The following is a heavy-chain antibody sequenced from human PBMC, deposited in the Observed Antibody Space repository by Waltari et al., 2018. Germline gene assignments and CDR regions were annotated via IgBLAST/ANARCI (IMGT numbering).Heavy chain of an antibody. D-gene: IGHD2-2*01. V-gene: IGHV4-34*01. Sequence: QVQLQKWGAGLLKPSETLSLTCAVYGGSFSGYYWSWIRQPPGKGLEWIGEINHSGSTNHNPALNRRVTIAVATAKNQRSLKVSSVTAADTAVYFWARGRDIERRLSGTSCFLRYWGQGTLVTVSS. CDR2: INHSGST. J-gene: IGHJ4*02. CDR3: ARGRDIERRLSGTSCFLRY. CDR1: GGSFSGYY.